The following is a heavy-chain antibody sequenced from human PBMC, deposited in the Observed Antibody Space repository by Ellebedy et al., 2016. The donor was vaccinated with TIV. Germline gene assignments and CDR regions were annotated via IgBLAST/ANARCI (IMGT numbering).Heavy chain of an antibody. D-gene: IGHD4-17*01. CDR2: INAGNGNT. J-gene: IGHJ4*02. V-gene: IGHV1-3*01. Sequence: AASVKVSCKASGYTFTSYAMHWVCQAPGQRLEWMGWINAGNGNTKYSQKFQGRVTITRDTSASTAYMELSSLRSEDTAGYYCAREGGYDNGDNLECWGQGTQVTVSS. CDR3: AREGGYDNGDNLEC. CDR1: GYTFTSYA.